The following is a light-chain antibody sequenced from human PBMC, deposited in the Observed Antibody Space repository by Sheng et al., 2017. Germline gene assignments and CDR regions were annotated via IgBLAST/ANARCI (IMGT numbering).Light chain of an antibody. V-gene: IGKV3-20*01. Sequence: EIVLTQSPGTLSLSPGERATLSCRASQSVRSSYLAWYQQKPGQAPRVLIYGASSRATGIPDRFSGSGSGTDFTLTISRLEPEDFVVYYCQQYGSSPITFGQGTRLEI. CDR1: QSVRSSY. CDR2: GAS. CDR3: QQYGSSPIT. J-gene: IGKJ5*01.